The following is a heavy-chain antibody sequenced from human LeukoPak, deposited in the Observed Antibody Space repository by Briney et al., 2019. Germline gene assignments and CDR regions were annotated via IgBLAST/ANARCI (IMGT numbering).Heavy chain of an antibody. V-gene: IGHV1-2*02. D-gene: IGHD5-18*01. Sequence: GASVKVSCKASGYTFTGYYLHWVRQAPGQGLEWMGWIHPKSGDTHHAQKFLGRVTLTRDTSTTIVYMELKWLTSDDTAVYYCSRGSGISYGGIDYWGQGTLVTVSS. CDR1: GYTFTGYY. CDR2: IHPKSGDT. J-gene: IGHJ4*02. CDR3: SRGSGISYGGIDY.